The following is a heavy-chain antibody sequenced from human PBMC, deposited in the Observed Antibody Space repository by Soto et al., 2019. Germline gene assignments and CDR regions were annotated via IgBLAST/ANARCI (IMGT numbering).Heavy chain of an antibody. CDR3: ARKHSLDYIRWGLDP. CDR2: INPKSDDT. CDR1: GYPFSDNQ. V-gene: IGHV1-2*02. Sequence: ASVKVSCKASGYPFSDNQIHWLRRAPGQGIEGMGRINPKSDDTNYAQKFQGRVTMTRDTCIDTAYLELTGLTSDDTATYYCARKHSLDYIRWGLDPWGQGTLVTVSS. D-gene: IGHD4-4*01. J-gene: IGHJ5*02.